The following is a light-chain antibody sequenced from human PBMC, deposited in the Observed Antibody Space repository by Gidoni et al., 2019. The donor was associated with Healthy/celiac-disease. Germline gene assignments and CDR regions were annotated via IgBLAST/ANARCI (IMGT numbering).Light chain of an antibody. V-gene: IGLV2-8*01. CDR2: EVS. CDR1: SSDVGGYNS. Sequence: QSALTQPPSASASPGQSVTISCTGTSSDVGGYNSVSWYQQHPGKAPKFMIYEVSKRPPGVPDRFAGSKSGNTASLIVSGLQAEDEADYYCSSYAGSNNFVVFGGGTKLTVL. J-gene: IGLJ2*01. CDR3: SSYAGSNNFVV.